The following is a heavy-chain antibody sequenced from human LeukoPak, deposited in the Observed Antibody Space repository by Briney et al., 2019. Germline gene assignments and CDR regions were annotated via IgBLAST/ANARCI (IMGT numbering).Heavy chain of an antibody. CDR1: GFTFSSYA. V-gene: IGHV3-23*01. CDR2: ISGSGGST. J-gene: IGHJ1*01. CDR3: AKGGGHSSVEYFQH. D-gene: IGHD6-19*01. Sequence: EGSLRLSCAASGFTFSSYAMSWVRQAPGKGLEWVSAISGSGGSTYYADSVKGRFTISRDNSKNTLYLQMNSLRAEDTAVYYCAKGGGHSSVEYFQHWGQGTLVTVSS.